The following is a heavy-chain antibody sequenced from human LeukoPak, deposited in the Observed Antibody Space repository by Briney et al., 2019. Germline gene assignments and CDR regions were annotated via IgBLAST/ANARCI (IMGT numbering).Heavy chain of an antibody. D-gene: IGHD3-3*01. J-gene: IGHJ4*02. Sequence: GGSLRLSRAASGFTFSSYEMNWDRQAPGKGLEWVSYISSSGSTIYYADSMKGRFTISRDNPKNMLYLQMNSLRAEDTAVYYCAKGGGYYGSPGFQYWGQGILVTVSS. CDR3: AKGGGYYGSPGFQY. CDR1: GFTFSSYE. V-gene: IGHV3-48*03. CDR2: ISSSGSTI.